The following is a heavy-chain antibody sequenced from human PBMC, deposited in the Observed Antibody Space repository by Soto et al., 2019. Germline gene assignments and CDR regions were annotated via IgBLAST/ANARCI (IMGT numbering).Heavy chain of an antibody. J-gene: IGHJ6*02. Sequence: SETLSLTCTVSGGSISSYYWSWIRQPPGKGLEWIGYIYYSGSTNYNPSLKSRVTISVDTSKNQFSLKLSSVTAADTAVYYCARVGVYCSGGSCYRNRRDYYYYGMDVWGQGTTVTVSS. CDR1: GGSISSYY. CDR3: ARVGVYCSGGSCYRNRRDYYYYGMDV. CDR2: IYYSGST. V-gene: IGHV4-59*01. D-gene: IGHD2-15*01.